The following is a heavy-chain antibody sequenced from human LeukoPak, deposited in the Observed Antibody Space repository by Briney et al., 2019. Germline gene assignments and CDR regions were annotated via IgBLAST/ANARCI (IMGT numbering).Heavy chain of an antibody. CDR1: DDSFSTHY. D-gene: IGHD4-17*01. Sequence: SETLSLTCSVSDDSFSTHYRTWIRHPPGKGLEWIGYISSIGITNYNHSLKSRVTITVDTSKKQFSLKMTSVSAADTAVYYCARDPTTVTKGFDVWGQGTMVTVSS. J-gene: IGHJ3*01. CDR3: ARDPTTVTKGFDV. V-gene: IGHV4-59*11. CDR2: ISSIGIT.